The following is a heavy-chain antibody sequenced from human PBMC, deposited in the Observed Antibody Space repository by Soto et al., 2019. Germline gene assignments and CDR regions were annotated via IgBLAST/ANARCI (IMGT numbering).Heavy chain of an antibody. Sequence: QVQLVQSGAEVKKPGSSVKVSCTASGGAFSSYAISWVRQAPGQGLEWMGGIISIFGTAKYAQKFQGRVTITADESTSTAYMELRSLRSEDTAVYYCARDRAAAAGPAFYYYGMDVWGQGTTVTVSS. CDR1: GGAFSSYA. D-gene: IGHD6-13*01. CDR2: IISIFGTA. J-gene: IGHJ6*02. V-gene: IGHV1-69*01. CDR3: ARDRAAAAGPAFYYYGMDV.